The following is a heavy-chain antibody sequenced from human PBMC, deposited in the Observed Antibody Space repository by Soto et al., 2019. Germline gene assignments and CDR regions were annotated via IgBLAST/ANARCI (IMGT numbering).Heavy chain of an antibody. D-gene: IGHD3-3*01. J-gene: IGHJ3*02. Sequence: PGGSLRLSCAASGFTFSSYAMSWVRQAPGKGLEWVSAISGSGGSTYYADSVKGRFTISRDNSKNTLYLQMNSLRAEDTAVYYCAKDESYYDFWSGYYTNAFDIWGQGKMVTVSS. CDR1: GFTFSSYA. CDR2: ISGSGGST. CDR3: AKDESYYDFWSGYYTNAFDI. V-gene: IGHV3-23*01.